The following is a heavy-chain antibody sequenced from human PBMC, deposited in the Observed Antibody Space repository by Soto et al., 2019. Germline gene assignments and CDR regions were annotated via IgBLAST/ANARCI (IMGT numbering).Heavy chain of an antibody. J-gene: IGHJ6*02. V-gene: IGHV1-2*02. CDR3: ARGGYCDTVNCYEGYCYGMDV. CDR2: INPNSGGT. CDR1: GYSFTDYY. Sequence: QVQMVQSGAEVKKPGASVRVSCKTSGYSFTDYYIHWVRQDPGQGLEWMGWINPNSGGTNYARKFQGRVTLTRDTSRNTASIELSSLTSDDTAVFHCARGGYCDTVNCYEGYCYGMDVWGQGTTVSVSS. D-gene: IGHD2-2*03.